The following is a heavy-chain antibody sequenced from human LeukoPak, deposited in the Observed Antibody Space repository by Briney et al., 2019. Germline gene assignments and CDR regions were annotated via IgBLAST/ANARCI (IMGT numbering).Heavy chain of an antibody. Sequence: SETLSLTCAVYGGSFSGYYWSWIRQPPGKGLEWIGEINHSGSTNYNPSLKSRVTISVDTSKNQFSLKLSSVTAADTAVYYCARENSSYYYHYMDVWGKGTTVTISS. V-gene: IGHV4-34*01. J-gene: IGHJ6*03. CDR2: INHSGST. D-gene: IGHD1-7*01. CDR1: GGSFSGYY. CDR3: ARENSSYYYHYMDV.